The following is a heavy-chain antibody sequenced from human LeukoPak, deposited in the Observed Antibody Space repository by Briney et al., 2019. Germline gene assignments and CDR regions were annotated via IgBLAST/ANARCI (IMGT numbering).Heavy chain of an antibody. CDR2: IYSSGSA. V-gene: IGHV4-59*03. D-gene: IGHD3-16*01. J-gene: IGHJ5*02. CDR1: GASISGSY. Sequence: PTETLSLTCTVSGASISGSYWSSIRQPPGKGLEWIGYIYSSGSASYNPSLISRITILVDTSKNQFSLTLTSVTAADTAVYYCARLHASRAEEFDPWGQGTLVTVSS. CDR3: ARLHASRAEEFDP.